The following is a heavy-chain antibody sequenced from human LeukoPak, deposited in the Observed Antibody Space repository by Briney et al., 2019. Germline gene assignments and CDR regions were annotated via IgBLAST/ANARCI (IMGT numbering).Heavy chain of an antibody. J-gene: IGHJ4*02. CDR2: ISAYNGNT. CDR1: GYTFTSYG. V-gene: IGHV1-18*01. CDR3: ARGSPQGELFIYVAYPLDY. Sequence: ASVKVSCKASGYTFTSYGISWVRQAPGQGLEWMGWISAYNGNTNYAQKLQGRVTMTTDTSTSTAYMELRSLRSDDTAVYYCARGSPQGELFIYVAYPLDYWGQGTLVTVSS. D-gene: IGHD3-10*01.